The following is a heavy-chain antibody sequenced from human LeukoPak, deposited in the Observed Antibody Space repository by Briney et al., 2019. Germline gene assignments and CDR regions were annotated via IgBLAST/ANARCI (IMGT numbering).Heavy chain of an antibody. Sequence: SGRSLRLSCAASGFTFSSCAMHWVRQAPGKGLEWVAVISYDGRNKYYADSVKGRFTISRDNSKNTLYLQMNSLRAEDTAVYYCASFTLNLSWYYFDYWGQGTLVTVSS. CDR2: ISYDGRNK. D-gene: IGHD6-13*01. CDR3: ASFTLNLSWYYFDY. J-gene: IGHJ4*02. V-gene: IGHV3-30*04. CDR1: GFTFSSCA.